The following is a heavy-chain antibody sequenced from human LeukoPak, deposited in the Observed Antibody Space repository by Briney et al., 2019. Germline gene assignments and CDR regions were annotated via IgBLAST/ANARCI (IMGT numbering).Heavy chain of an antibody. D-gene: IGHD6-6*01. V-gene: IGHV3-23*01. CDR2: ISGSGGST. CDR3: ANIAAPPTYYYYYYMDV. CDR1: GFTFSSYA. Sequence: GGSLRLSCAASGFTFSSYAMSWVRQAPGKGLEWVSAISGSGGSTYYADSVKGRFAISRDNSKNTLYLQMNSLRAEDTAVYYCANIAAPPTYYYYYYMDVWGKGTTVTVSS. J-gene: IGHJ6*03.